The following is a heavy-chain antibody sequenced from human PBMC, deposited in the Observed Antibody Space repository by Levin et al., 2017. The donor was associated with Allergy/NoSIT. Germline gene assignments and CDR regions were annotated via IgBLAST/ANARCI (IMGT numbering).Heavy chain of an antibody. CDR2: IYYSGST. J-gene: IGHJ6*02. CDR3: ARGTRVFGVVPQLSGMDV. V-gene: IGHV4-59*01. CDR1: GGSISSYY. D-gene: IGHD3-3*01. Sequence: PSETLSLTCTVSGGSISSYYWSWIRQPPGKGLEWIGYIYYSGSTNYNPSLKSRVTISVDTSKNQFSLKLSSVTAADTAVYYCARGTRVFGVVPQLSGMDVWGQGTTVTVSS.